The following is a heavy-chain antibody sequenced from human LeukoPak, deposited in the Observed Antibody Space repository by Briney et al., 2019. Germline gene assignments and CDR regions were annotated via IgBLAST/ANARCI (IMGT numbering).Heavy chain of an antibody. CDR3: ASSSRVVRWFGEFNDAFDI. CDR2: IYYSGST. J-gene: IGHJ3*02. V-gene: IGHV4-59*01. Sequence: MASETLSLTCAVYGGSFSGYYWSWIRQPPGKGLEWIGYIYYSGSTNYNPSLKSRVTISVDTSKNQFSLKLSSVTAADTAVYYCASSSRVVRWFGEFNDAFDIWGQGTMVTVSS. D-gene: IGHD3-10*01. CDR1: GGSFSGYY.